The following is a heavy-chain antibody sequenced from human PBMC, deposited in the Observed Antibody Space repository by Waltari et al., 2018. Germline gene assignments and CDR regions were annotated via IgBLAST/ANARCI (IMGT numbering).Heavy chain of an antibody. J-gene: IGHJ6*02. CDR1: GGSFSDYC. D-gene: IGHD3-10*01. V-gene: IGHV4-34*02. Sequence: QVQLQQRGTGLLKTSRTLSLTCDVSGGSFSDYCLTWIRQVPGKGREWIGEIVHRGRTSYTPSLMGRITISLDTSKNQFSLRLNSVTAADTAVYYCARGRRESVWVGELLYYHYYGMDVWGQGTTVSVSS. CDR2: IVHRGRT. CDR3: ARGRRESVWVGELLYYHYYGMDV.